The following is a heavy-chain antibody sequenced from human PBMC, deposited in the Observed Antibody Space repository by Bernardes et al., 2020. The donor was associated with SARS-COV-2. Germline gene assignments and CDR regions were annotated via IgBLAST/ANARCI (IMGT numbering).Heavy chain of an antibody. J-gene: IGHJ1*01. Sequence: GGSLRLSCAASGFTFSSYGMHWVRQAPGKGLEWVAVIWYDGSNKYYADSVKGRFTISRDNSKNTLYLQMNSLRAEDTAVYYCARGALLELLNAEYFQHWGQGTLVTVSS. CDR2: IWYDGSNK. CDR1: GFTFSSYG. V-gene: IGHV3-33*01. D-gene: IGHD1-7*01. CDR3: ARGALLELLNAEYFQH.